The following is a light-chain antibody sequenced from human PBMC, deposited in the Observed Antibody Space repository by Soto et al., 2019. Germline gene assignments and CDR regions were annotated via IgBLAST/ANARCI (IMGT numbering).Light chain of an antibody. CDR2: GAS. CDR1: QSVSSI. V-gene: IGKV3-15*01. J-gene: IGKJ1*01. Sequence: EIVLTQSPATLSLSPGGRATLSCRASQSVSSILALYQQKPGQAPRLLIYGASSRVTGIPARFSGSGSGTEFTLTITSLQSEDFAVYYCQQYNNWWTFGQGTKVDIK. CDR3: QQYNNWWT.